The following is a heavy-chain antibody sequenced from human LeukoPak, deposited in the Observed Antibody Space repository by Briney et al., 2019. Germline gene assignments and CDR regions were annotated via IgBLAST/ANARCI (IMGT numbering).Heavy chain of an antibody. J-gene: IGHJ4*02. CDR1: GFTFSSYE. D-gene: IGHD3-10*01. CDR3: ARPNYYGSGSYYH. Sequence: GGSLRLSCAASGFTFSSYEMNWVRQAPGKGLEWVSYISSSGSTIYYADSVKGRFTVSRDNAKSSLYLQMNSLRAEDTAVYYCARPNYYGSGSYYHWGQGTLVTVSS. CDR2: ISSSGSTI. V-gene: IGHV3-48*03.